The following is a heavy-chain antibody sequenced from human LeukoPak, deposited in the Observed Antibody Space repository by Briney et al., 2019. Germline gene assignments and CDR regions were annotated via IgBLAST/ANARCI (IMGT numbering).Heavy chain of an antibody. CDR1: GFTFDDYA. CDR3: ARGYYGDSSNFDY. D-gene: IGHD4-17*01. V-gene: IGHV3-43D*03. Sequence: GGSLRLSCAASGFTFDDYAMHWVRQAPGKGLEWVSLISWDGGSTYYADSVKGRFTISRDNSKNSLYLQMNSLRAEDTALYYCARGYYGDSSNFDYWGQGTLVTASS. CDR2: ISWDGGST. J-gene: IGHJ4*02.